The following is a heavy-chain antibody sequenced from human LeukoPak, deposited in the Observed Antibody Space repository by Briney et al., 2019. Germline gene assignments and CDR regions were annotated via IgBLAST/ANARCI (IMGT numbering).Heavy chain of an antibody. V-gene: IGHV1-18*01. CDR2: ISGYNGDT. CDR3: ARAGADSAAYFYYAMDV. D-gene: IGHD2-15*01. Sequence: ASVKVSCKTSGYTFTGYGISWVRQAPGQGLEWMGWISGYNGDTHYAQNLQDRVTMTTDTSTSTAYMDVRSLRSDDPAVYYCARAGADSAAYFYYAMDVWGQGTTVTVSS. J-gene: IGHJ6*02. CDR1: GYTFTGYG.